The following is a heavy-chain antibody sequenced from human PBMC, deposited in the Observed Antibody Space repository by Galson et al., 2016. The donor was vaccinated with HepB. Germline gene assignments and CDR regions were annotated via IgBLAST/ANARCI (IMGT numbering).Heavy chain of an antibody. V-gene: IGHV3-53*01. D-gene: IGHD2-2*03. CDR1: GFTVSSHD. Sequence: SLRLSCAVSGFTVSSHDMSWVRQAPGKGLEWVSLIEIAGDTYYADSVKGRFTISRDNSKNTLYLQMNSLRADDTAVYYWLGWISLVSYWGQGTLVTVSS. J-gene: IGHJ4*02. CDR2: IEIAGDT. CDR3: LGWISLVSY.